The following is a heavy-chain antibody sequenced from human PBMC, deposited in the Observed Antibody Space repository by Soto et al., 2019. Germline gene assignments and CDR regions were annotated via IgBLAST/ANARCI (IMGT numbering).Heavy chain of an antibody. Sequence: QVQLVESGGGVVQPGTSLRLSCAASGFTFSSYGMHWVRQAPGKGLAWVAVISHDGSTKYYADSVKGRFTISRDNSKNPLYLQMNSLRVEDTAVYSCANQIQTGHWGQGTLVIVSS. CDR2: ISHDGSTK. CDR1: GFTFSSYG. J-gene: IGHJ4*02. CDR3: ANQIQTGH. D-gene: IGHD5-18*01. V-gene: IGHV3-30*18.